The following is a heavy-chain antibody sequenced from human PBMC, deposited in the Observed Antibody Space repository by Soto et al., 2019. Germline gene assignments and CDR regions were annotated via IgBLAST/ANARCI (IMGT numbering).Heavy chain of an antibody. CDR3: ATGGYCTTTSCYNFFDY. D-gene: IGHD2-2*02. J-gene: IGHJ4*02. CDR1: GYSFATYW. V-gene: IGHV5-51*01. CDR2: IYPGDSDT. Sequence: PGESLKISCKGSGYSFATYWIGWVRQMPGKGLEWMGIIYPGDSDTRYSPSFQGQVTMSADKSINTAYLQWSSLKASDTAMYYCATGGYCTTTSCYNFFDYWGQGSLVTVSS.